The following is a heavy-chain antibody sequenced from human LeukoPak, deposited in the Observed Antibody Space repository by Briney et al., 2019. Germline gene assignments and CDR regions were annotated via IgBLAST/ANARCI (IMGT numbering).Heavy chain of an antibody. CDR2: IYTSGST. Sequence: SETLSLTCTVSGGSISSYYWSWIRQPAGKGLEWIGRIYTSGSTNYNPSLESRVTMSVDTSKNQFSLKLSSVTAADTAVYYCARDPTYYDILTGYPYYYYYGMDVWGQGTTVTVSS. D-gene: IGHD3-9*01. CDR3: ARDPTYYDILTGYPYYYYYGMDV. CDR1: GGSISSYY. V-gene: IGHV4-4*07. J-gene: IGHJ6*02.